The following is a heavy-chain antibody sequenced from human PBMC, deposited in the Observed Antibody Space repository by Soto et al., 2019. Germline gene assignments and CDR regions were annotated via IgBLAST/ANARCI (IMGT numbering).Heavy chain of an antibody. CDR1: GGTFSSYA. V-gene: IGHV1-69*01. D-gene: IGHD2-2*01. CDR3: ARSQGSSTSLETYYYYYYGMAV. Sequence: QVQLVQSGAEVKKPGSSVKVSCKASGGTFSSYAISWVRQAPGQGLEWMGGIIPISGTANYAQKFQVRVTITADESTSPAYMELSSLRSEDTTVYYCARSQGSSTSLETYYYYYYGMAVWGQGTTVTVSS. CDR2: IIPISGTA. J-gene: IGHJ6*02.